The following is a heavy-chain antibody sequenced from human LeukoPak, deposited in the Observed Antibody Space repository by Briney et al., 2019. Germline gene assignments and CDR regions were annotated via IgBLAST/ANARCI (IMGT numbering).Heavy chain of an antibody. CDR2: IYYSGST. J-gene: IGHJ4*02. CDR3: ARLLTIFGVVTLYYFDY. D-gene: IGHD3-3*01. V-gene: IGHV4-30-4*07. CDR1: GGSISSGGYS. Sequence: PSETLSLTCAVSGGSISSGGYSWSWIRQPPGKGLEWIGYIYYSGSTYYNPSLKSRVTISVDTSKNQFSLKLSSVTAADTAVYYCARLLTIFGVVTLYYFDYWGQGTLVTVSS.